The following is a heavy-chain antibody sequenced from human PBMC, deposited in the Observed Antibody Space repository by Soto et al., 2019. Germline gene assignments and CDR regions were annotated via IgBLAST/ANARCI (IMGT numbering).Heavy chain of an antibody. V-gene: IGHV3-21*01. D-gene: IGHD4-17*01. CDR1: GFTFSSYS. J-gene: IGHJ4*02. CDR2: ISSSSSYI. Sequence: EVQLVESGGGLVKPGGSLRLSCAASGFTFSSYSMNWVRQAPGKGLEWVSSISSSSSYIYYADSVKGRFTISRDNAKNSLYLQMNSLSAEDTAVYYCARDLTVTTPLDYWGQGTLVTVSS. CDR3: ARDLTVTTPLDY.